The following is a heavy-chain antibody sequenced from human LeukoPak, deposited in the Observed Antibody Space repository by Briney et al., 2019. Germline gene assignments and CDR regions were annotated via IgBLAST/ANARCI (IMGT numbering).Heavy chain of an antibody. CDR1: GGSVSSGTYY. D-gene: IGHD1-26*01. J-gene: IGHJ4*02. Sequence: SETLSLTCTVSGGSVSSGTYYWSWIRQPPGKGLEWIGYISYSGSTNYNPSLKSRVTISADTSKNQFSLKVISVTAADTAVYFCARGNSLGVTPEGYWGQGTLVTVSS. CDR3: ARGNSLGVTPEGY. V-gene: IGHV4-61*01. CDR2: ISYSGST.